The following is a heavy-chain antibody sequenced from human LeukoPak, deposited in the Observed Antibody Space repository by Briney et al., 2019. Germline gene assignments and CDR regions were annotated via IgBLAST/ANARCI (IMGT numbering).Heavy chain of an antibody. CDR1: GYAFTIYY. CDR3: ARAGKSVTPFDY. J-gene: IGHJ4*02. V-gene: IGHV1-46*01. D-gene: IGHD4-17*01. Sequence: ASVKVSCKASGYAFTIYYIHWVRQAPGQGLEWMGLINPSGGSTNYAQKFQGRVTMTRDTSTSTVYMELSSLRSEDTAVYYCARAGKSVTPFDYWGQGTLVTVSS. CDR2: INPSGGST.